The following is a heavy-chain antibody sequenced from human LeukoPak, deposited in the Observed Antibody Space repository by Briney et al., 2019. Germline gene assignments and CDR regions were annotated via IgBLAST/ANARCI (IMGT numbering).Heavy chain of an antibody. CDR2: IYTSEST. V-gene: IGHV4-61*02. CDR1: GGSISSSNYY. J-gene: IGHJ4*02. CDR3: ARDPGQGYYDSSGYYLMGY. D-gene: IGHD3-22*01. Sequence: SQTLSLTCSVSGGSISSSNYYWSWIRQPAGKGLEWIGRIYTSESTNYNPSLKSRVTISVDTSRNQFSLKLSSVTAADTAVYYCARDPGQGYYDSSGYYLMGYWGQGTLVTVSS.